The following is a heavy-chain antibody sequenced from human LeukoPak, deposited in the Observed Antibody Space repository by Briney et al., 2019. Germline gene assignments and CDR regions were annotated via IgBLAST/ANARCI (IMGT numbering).Heavy chain of an antibody. CDR1: GYTFTGYY. D-gene: IGHD2-21*02. CDR2: INPNSGGT. V-gene: IGHV1-2*02. CDR3: ARDQEVGVTLYDAFDI. Sequence: ASVKVSCKSSGYTFTGYYMHWVRQAPGQGLEWMGWINPNSGGTNYAQKFQGRVTMTRDTSISTAYMELSRLRSDDTAVYYCARDQEVGVTLYDAFDIWGQGTMVTVSS. J-gene: IGHJ3*02.